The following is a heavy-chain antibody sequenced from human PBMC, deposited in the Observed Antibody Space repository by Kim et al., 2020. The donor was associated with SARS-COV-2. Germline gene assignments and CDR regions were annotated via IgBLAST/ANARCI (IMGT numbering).Heavy chain of an antibody. CDR1: GFTFSSYG. CDR3: ARDHLGDDGDLDY. D-gene: IGHD4-17*01. J-gene: IGHJ4*02. CDR2: IWYDGSNK. Sequence: GGSLRLSCAASGFTFSSYGMHWVRQAPGKGLEWVAVIWYDGSNKYYADSVKGRFTISRDNSKNTLYLQMNSLRAEDTAVYYCARDHLGDDGDLDYWGQGTLVTVSS. V-gene: IGHV3-33*01.